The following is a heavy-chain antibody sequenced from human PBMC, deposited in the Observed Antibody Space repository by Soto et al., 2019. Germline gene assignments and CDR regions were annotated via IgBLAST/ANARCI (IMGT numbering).Heavy chain of an antibody. CDR3: ARDAREYYDILTGYYSPSFDY. V-gene: IGHV3-21*01. J-gene: IGHJ4*02. CDR2: ISSSSSYI. Sequence: EVQLVESGGGLVKPGGSLRLSCAASGFTFSSYSMNWVRQAPGKGLEWVSSISSSSSYIYYADSVKGRFTISRDNAKNSLYLQMNRLRAEDTAVYYCARDAREYYDILTGYYSPSFDYWGQGTLVTVSS. D-gene: IGHD3-9*01. CDR1: GFTFSSYS.